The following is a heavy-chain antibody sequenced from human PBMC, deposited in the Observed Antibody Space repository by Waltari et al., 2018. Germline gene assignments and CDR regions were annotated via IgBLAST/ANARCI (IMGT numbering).Heavy chain of an antibody. CDR2: ISSSSSYI. J-gene: IGHJ4*02. V-gene: IGHV3-21*01. Sequence: EVQLVASGGGLVKPGGSLRLSCAASGFTFSSYSLTWVRQAPGKGVEWVSSISSSSSYISYADSVKGRFTISRDNAKNSLYLQMNSLRAEYTAVYYCARGVAAAGSDYWGQGTLVTVSS. D-gene: IGHD6-13*01. CDR3: ARGVAAAGSDY. CDR1: GFTFSSYS.